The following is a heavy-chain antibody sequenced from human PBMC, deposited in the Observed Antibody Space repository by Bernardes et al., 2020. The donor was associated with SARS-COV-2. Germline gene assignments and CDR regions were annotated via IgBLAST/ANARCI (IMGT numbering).Heavy chain of an antibody. CDR3: AKDGSAASGYYFYMDV. V-gene: IGHV3-23*01. J-gene: IGHJ6*03. CDR2: ITGIGDNT. D-gene: IGHD6-25*01. Sequence: GGSLRLSCAASGFTFSGYGMSWVRQAPGKGLEWVAGITGIGDNTYYAESVKGRFTISRDNSQNTLYLQVSSLRAEDTAVYYCAKDGSAASGYYFYMDVWGKGATVTVSS. CDR1: GFTFSGYG.